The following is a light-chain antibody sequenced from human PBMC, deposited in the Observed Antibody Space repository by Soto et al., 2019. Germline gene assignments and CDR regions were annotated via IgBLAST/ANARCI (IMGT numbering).Light chain of an antibody. Sequence: EIVLTQSPATLSLSPGERATLSRRASQSVSSYLAWYQQKPGQAPRLLIYDASNRATGIPARFSGSGSGTDFTLTISSLEPEDFAVYYCQQRSNWSWTFGQGTKLEIK. CDR2: DAS. V-gene: IGKV3-11*01. CDR1: QSVSSY. CDR3: QQRSNWSWT. J-gene: IGKJ2*02.